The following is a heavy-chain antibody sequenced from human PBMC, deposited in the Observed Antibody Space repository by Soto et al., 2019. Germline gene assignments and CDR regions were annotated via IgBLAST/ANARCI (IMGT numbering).Heavy chain of an antibody. J-gene: IGHJ4*02. V-gene: IGHV4-30-2*01. CDR3: ARGHDANND. Sequence: QVQLQESGSGLVKPSQTLSLTCAVSGGSISSGGYSWSWIRQPPGKGLEWIGYIYHTGSTYYNPSLKRRVTISMDTSTIQFPLKLNSVTAADTAVYYCARGHDANNDWGQGTLVTVSS. CDR2: IYHTGST. CDR1: GGSISSGGYS. D-gene: IGHD2-8*01.